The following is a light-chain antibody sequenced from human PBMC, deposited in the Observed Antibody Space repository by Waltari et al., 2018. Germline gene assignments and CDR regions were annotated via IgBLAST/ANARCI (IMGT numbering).Light chain of an antibody. CDR3: MQALQTPFT. CDR1: QSLLHSNGYNY. Sequence: DIVMTQSPLSLPVTPGEPASISCRSSQSLLHSNGYNYLDWYLQKPGQSPQVLFYLGSNRASGVTDRFSGSGSGTDFTLKISRVEAEDVGVYYCMQALQTPFTFGQGTKLEIK. CDR2: LGS. V-gene: IGKV2-28*01. J-gene: IGKJ2*01.